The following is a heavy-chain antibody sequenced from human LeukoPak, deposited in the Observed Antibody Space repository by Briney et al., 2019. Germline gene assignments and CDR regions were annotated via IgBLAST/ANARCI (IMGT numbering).Heavy chain of an antibody. D-gene: IGHD3-22*01. J-gene: IGHJ3*02. CDR1: GGSISSGSYY. CDR2: IYTSGST. Sequence: ASETLSLTCTVSGGSISSGSYYWSWIRQPAGKGLEWIGRIYTSGSTNYNPSLKSRVTISVDTSKNQFSLKLSSVTAADTAVYYCAIYYYDSSGLAFDIWGQGTMVTVSS. V-gene: IGHV4-61*02. CDR3: AIYYYDSSGLAFDI.